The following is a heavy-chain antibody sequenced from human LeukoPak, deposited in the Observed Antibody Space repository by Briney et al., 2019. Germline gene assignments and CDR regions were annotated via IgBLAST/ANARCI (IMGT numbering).Heavy chain of an antibody. J-gene: IGHJ6*03. V-gene: IGHV4-4*07. Sequence: KPSETLSPTCTVSGGSISSYYWSWIRQPAGKGLEWIGRIYTSGSTNYNPSLKSRVTISVDKSKNQFSLKLSSVTAADTAVYYCARANSDYCSGGSCYSGLGGYYYYYMDVWGKGTTVTVSS. CDR3: ARANSDYCSGGSCYSGLGGYYYYYMDV. D-gene: IGHD2-15*01. CDR2: IYTSGST. CDR1: GGSISSYY.